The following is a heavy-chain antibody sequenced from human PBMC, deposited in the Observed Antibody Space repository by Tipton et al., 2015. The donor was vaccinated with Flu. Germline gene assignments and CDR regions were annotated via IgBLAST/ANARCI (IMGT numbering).Heavy chain of an antibody. Sequence: SGFTFDDYAMHWVRQAPGKGLEWVSGISWNGGSIGYADSVKGRFTTSRDNARNSLYLQMNSLRPEDTALYYCGKEVVATASGYYYGLDVWGQGTTVTVSS. CDR3: GKEVVATASGYYYGLDV. CDR2: ISWNGGSI. CDR1: GFTFDDYA. V-gene: IGHV3-9*01. J-gene: IGHJ6*02. D-gene: IGHD2-21*02.